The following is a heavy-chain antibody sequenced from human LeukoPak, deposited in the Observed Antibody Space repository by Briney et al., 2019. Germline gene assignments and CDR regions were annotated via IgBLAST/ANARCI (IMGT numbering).Heavy chain of an antibody. CDR2: ISSSSSYI. J-gene: IGHJ3*02. CDR3: ARRVVTAYAAFDI. Sequence: GGSLRLSCAASGFTFSSYSMNWVRQAPGKGLEWVSSISSSSSYIYYADSVKGRFTISRANAKSSLYLQMNSLRAEDTAVYYCARRVVTAYAAFDIWGQGTMVTVSS. CDR1: GFTFSSYS. V-gene: IGHV3-21*01. D-gene: IGHD2-21*02.